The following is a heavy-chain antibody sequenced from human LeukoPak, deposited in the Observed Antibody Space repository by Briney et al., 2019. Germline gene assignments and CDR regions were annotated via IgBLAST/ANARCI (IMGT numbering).Heavy chain of an antibody. Sequence: PGRSLSLSCAASGFPFISYGMHWVRQAPGKGLEWVAVISYDGSNKYYADSVKGRFTISRDNSKNTLYLQMNSLRAEDTAVYYCATSLPLLRYFDWLLQGFDYWGQGTLATVSS. CDR3: ATSLPLLRYFDWLLQGFDY. CDR2: ISYDGSNK. V-gene: IGHV3-30*03. D-gene: IGHD3-9*01. J-gene: IGHJ4*02. CDR1: GFPFISYG.